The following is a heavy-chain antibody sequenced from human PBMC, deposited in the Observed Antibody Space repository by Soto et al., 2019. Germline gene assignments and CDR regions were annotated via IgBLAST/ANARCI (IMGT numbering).Heavy chain of an antibody. CDR1: GYTFPSYG. J-gene: IGHJ5*02. D-gene: IGHD3-22*01. CDR3: ARDYYDSSGYSNWFDP. V-gene: IGHV1-18*01. CDR2: ISAYNGNT. Sequence: ASVKVSCKASGYTFPSYGISWVRLAPGQGLEWMGWISAYNGNTNYAQKLQGRVTMTTDTSTSTAYMELRSLRSDDTAVYYCARDYYDSSGYSNWFDPWGQGTLVTVSS.